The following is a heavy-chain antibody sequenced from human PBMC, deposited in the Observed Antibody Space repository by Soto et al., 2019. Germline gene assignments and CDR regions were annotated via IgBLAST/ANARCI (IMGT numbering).Heavy chain of an antibody. V-gene: IGHV4-34*01. D-gene: IGHD3-22*01. CDR3: ATLDYYDSSGYYT. Sequence: SETLSLTCAVYGGSFSGYYWGWIRQPPGKGLEWIGEINHSGSTNYNPSLKSRVTISVDTSKNQFSLKLSSVTAADTAVYYCATLDYYDSSGYYTWGQGTLVTVSS. CDR2: INHSGST. J-gene: IGHJ5*02. CDR1: GGSFSGYY.